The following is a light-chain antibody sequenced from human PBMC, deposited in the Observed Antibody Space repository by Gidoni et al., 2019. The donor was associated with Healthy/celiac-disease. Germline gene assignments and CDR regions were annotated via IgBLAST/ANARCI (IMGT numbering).Light chain of an antibody. CDR3: QSYDSSLSGGV. J-gene: IGLJ3*02. CDR2: GNS. V-gene: IGLV1-40*01. CDR1: SSNSGAGYD. Sequence: QSVLTQPPSVSGAPGQRVTISCTGSSSNSGAGYDVHWYQQLPGTAPKLLIYGNSNRPSGVPDRFSGSKSGTSASLAIIGLQAEDEADYYCQSYDSSLSGGVFGGGTKLTVL.